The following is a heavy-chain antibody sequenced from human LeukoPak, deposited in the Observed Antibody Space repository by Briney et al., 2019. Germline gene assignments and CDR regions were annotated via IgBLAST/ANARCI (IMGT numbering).Heavy chain of an antibody. Sequence: GGSLRLSCAASGFTFSAFNMNWVRRTPGKGLEWVSSITTSSSHIFYADSVRGRFTISRDNARNSLYLEMNSLRAEDTAVYFCARDGDTVLTRGYYYYLDVWGKGTTVTVSS. D-gene: IGHD4-23*01. V-gene: IGHV3-21*01. J-gene: IGHJ6*03. CDR1: GFTFSAFN. CDR3: ARDGDTVLTRGYYYYLDV. CDR2: ITTSSSHI.